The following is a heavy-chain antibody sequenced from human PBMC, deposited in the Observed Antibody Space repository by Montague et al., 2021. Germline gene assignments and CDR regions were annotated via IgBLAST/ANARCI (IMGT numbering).Heavy chain of an antibody. D-gene: IGHD2-21*02. CDR2: IYYSGST. Sequence: SETLSLTCTVSGGSISSTSYYWGWIRQPPGTGLEWTGSIYYSGSTYYNPSLKSRVTISADTSKNQFSLRLRSVTAADTAVYYCARRMGFVVVTEHDAFDIWGQGTMVTVSS. CDR3: ARRMGFVVVTEHDAFDI. J-gene: IGHJ3*02. V-gene: IGHV4-39*01. CDR1: GGSISSTSYY.